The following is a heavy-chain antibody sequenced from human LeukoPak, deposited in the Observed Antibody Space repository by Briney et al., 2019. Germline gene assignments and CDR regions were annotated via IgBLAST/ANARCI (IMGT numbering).Heavy chain of an antibody. CDR3: ARVRGSYYDYYYYYMDV. D-gene: IGHD1-26*01. V-gene: IGHV1-18*01. CDR1: GYTFTSYG. CDR2: ISAYNGNT. J-gene: IGHJ6*03. Sequence: ASVKVSCKASGYTFTSYGISWVRQAPGQGLEWMGWISAYNGNTNYAQKLQGRVTMTTDTSTSTAYMELRSLRSDDTAVYYCARVRGSYYDYYYYYMDVWGKGTTVTISS.